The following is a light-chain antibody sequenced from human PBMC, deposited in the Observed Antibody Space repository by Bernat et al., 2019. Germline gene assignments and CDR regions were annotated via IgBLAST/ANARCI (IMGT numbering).Light chain of an antibody. J-gene: IGLJ3*02. CDR2: GKN. Sequence: SPELTQDPAVSVAVGQTGRSTCQGDGLRSYYERWHQQKPAQAPVLIIYGKNNRPSGIPDRFAGSSSGNTASLTITAAHAEDEADYYCTSRDSSGTHWVFGGGTKPTVL. CDR3: TSRDSSGTHWV. V-gene: IGLV3-19*01. CDR1: GLRSYY.